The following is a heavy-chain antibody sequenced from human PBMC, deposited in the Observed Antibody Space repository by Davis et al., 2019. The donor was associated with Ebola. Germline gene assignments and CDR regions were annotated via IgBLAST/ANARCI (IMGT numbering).Heavy chain of an antibody. Sequence: GESLKISCAASGFSLINYWMNWVRQAPGKGLEWVASIKQGGSEKYYVDSVKGRFTISTDNAKNSLYLQMESLRAEDTAVYYCVRLFGVIPVFDYWGQGTLVTVSS. V-gene: IGHV3-7*01. D-gene: IGHD3-3*01. CDR1: GFSLINYW. CDR3: VRLFGVIPVFDY. J-gene: IGHJ4*02. CDR2: IKQGGSEK.